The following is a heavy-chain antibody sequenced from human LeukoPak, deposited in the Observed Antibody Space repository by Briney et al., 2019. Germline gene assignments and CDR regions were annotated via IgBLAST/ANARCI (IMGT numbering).Heavy chain of an antibody. CDR1: GYTFTSYG. Sequence: ASGKVSCKASGYTFTSYGISWVRQARGQGLEWMGGIIPIFGTTKYAEKFQGRITITADKSTNTAYMLLSSLRSEDTAMYYCARGYAGSPLRHYDFWGQGTLVTVSS. D-gene: IGHD2-8*01. CDR2: IIPIFGTT. V-gene: IGHV1-69*06. CDR3: ARGYAGSPLRHYDF. J-gene: IGHJ4*02.